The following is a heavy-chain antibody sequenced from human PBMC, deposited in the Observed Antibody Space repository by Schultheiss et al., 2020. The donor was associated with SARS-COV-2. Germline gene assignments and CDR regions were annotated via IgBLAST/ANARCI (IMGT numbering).Heavy chain of an antibody. CDR3: ARPAASGTDDY. CDR2: IYYSGST. V-gene: IGHV4-39*01. CDR1: GGSISSSSYY. Sequence: SETLSLTCTVSGGSISSSSYYWGWIRQPPGKGLEWIGSIYYSGSTYYNPSLKSRVTISVDTSKNQFSLKLSSVTAADTAVYYCARPAASGTDDYWGQGTLVTVSS. D-gene: IGHD1-14*01. J-gene: IGHJ4*02.